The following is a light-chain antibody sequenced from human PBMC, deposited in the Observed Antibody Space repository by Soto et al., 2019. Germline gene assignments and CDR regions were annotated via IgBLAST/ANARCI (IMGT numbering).Light chain of an antibody. CDR2: GAS. CDR3: KQYGSLSWT. J-gene: IGKJ1*01. Sequence: EIVITQSPATLSVSPGERATLPCRTSQSVSSNLAWYQQKPGQAPRIIIFGASGRATGIPDRFSGSGSGTDFTLTISRLETEDLAVYYCKQYGSLSWTFGQGNKVDIK. CDR1: QSVSSN. V-gene: IGKV3-20*01.